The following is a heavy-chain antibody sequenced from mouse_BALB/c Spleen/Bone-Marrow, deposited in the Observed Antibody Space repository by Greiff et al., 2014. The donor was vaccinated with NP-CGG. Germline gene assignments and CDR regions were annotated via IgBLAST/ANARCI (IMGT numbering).Heavy chain of an antibody. V-gene: IGHV1-18*01. D-gene: IGHD2-14*01. CDR3: TRSRYGDY. CDR1: GYTFTDYT. CDR2: ISPNIGGT. J-gene: IGHJ2*01. Sequence: VQLQQSGPELVKPGASVKISCKTSGYTFTDYTMHWVKQSHGKSLEWIGHISPNIGGTNYNQKFKGKATLTLDKSSRTAYMELRSLTSEDSAVYYCTRSRYGDYWGQGTTLTVSS.